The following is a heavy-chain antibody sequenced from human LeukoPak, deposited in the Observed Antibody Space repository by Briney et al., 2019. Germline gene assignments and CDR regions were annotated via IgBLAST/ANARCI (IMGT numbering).Heavy chain of an antibody. Sequence: ASVKVSCKASGYTFTDYYVYWVRQAPGQGLEWMGWINPNSGDTNYAQKFQGRVTMTRDTSISTAYMDLSSLRSDDTAMYYCARGGYVWGSYRTTFDYWGQGTLVTVSS. J-gene: IGHJ4*02. CDR3: ARGGYVWGSYRTTFDY. CDR2: INPNSGDT. CDR1: GYTFTDYY. V-gene: IGHV1-2*02. D-gene: IGHD3-16*02.